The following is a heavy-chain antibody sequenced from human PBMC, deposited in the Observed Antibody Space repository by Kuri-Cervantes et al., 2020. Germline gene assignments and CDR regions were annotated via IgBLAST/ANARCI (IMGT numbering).Heavy chain of an antibody. J-gene: IGHJ4*02. CDR1: GITFSRYA. V-gene: IGHV3-23*01. CDR2: IGGSGANT. CDR3: ESALYYYDSSGPYYFDH. Sequence: GGSLRLSCVASGITFSRYAMSWVRQPPGKGLESVASIGGSGANTYYIDSVRGRFTISRDNSKNTVYLQTDNLRAEDAATYYCESALYYYDSSGPYYFDHWGRGNLVTVSS. D-gene: IGHD3-22*01.